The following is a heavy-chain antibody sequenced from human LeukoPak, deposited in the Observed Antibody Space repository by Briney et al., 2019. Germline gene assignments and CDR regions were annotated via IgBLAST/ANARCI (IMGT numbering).Heavy chain of an antibody. V-gene: IGHV1-8*01. CDR3: ARYIAMVRGGSWFDP. CDR2: MNPDIANT. D-gene: IGHD3-10*01. J-gene: IGHJ5*02. CDR1: VYTLTNSV. Sequence: ASVKVSRKPSVYTLTNSVINWVRQAAGQGLEWIGWMNPDIANTGHARNFHGRVTMTNNTSLSTAYMQLSSLRSEHTALYYGARYIAMVRGGSWFDPWGQGTLVTVSS.